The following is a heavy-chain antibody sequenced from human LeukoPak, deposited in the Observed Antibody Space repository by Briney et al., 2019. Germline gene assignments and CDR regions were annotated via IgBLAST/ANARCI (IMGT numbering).Heavy chain of an antibody. CDR3: ARGRDSGSFIIDY. CDR2: ISSDGTTE. D-gene: IGHD3-10*01. J-gene: IGHJ4*02. Sequence: GGSLRLSCAGSGFTFASYAVHWVCQAPGKRLEWVAFISSDGTTEHYRDSVKGRFTLSRDNSKNTVSLQMNSLGTEDTAVYYCARGRDSGSFIIDYWGQGTLVTVSS. CDR1: GFTFASYA. V-gene: IGHV3-30-3*01.